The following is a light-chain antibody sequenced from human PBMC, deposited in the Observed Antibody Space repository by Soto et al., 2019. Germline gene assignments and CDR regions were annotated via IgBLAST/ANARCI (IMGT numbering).Light chain of an antibody. CDR3: CSYAGSYSWV. V-gene: IGLV2-11*01. J-gene: IGLJ3*02. CDR1: SSDVGGYDY. Sequence: QSVLTQPRSVSGSPGQSVTISCTGTSSDVGGYDYVSWYQQHPGKAPKFIIYDVKERPSGVPDRFSGSKSGNTASLTISGLQAEDEAEYYCCSYAGSYSWVFGGGTKLTVL. CDR2: DVK.